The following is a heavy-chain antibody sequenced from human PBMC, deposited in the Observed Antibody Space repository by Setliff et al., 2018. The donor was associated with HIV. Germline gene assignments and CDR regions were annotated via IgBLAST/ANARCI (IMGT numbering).Heavy chain of an antibody. CDR2: INQDGSEK. CDR3: TRKLAPGHGMDV. J-gene: IGHJ6*02. V-gene: IGHV3-7*01. Sequence: GVLKISCAASGFTFTSYWMIWVRQAPGKGLEWVANINQDGSEKNYVDSVKGRFTISRDNAKNSLYLQMDSLRVEDTTVYYCTRKLAPGHGMDVWGQGTTVTVSS. D-gene: IGHD3-3*02. CDR1: GFTFTSYW.